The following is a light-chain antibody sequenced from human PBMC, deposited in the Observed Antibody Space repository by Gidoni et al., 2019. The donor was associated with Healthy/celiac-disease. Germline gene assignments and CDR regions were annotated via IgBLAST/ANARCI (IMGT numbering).Light chain of an antibody. Sequence: DIQMTQSPSSLSASVGDRVTITRRARQSISSYLNWYQQKPGKAPKLLIYAASSLQSGVPSRFSGSGSGTDFTLTISSLQPEDFATYYCQQSYSTPWTFGQGTKVEIK. J-gene: IGKJ1*01. CDR1: QSISSY. CDR3: QQSYSTPWT. V-gene: IGKV1-39*01. CDR2: AAS.